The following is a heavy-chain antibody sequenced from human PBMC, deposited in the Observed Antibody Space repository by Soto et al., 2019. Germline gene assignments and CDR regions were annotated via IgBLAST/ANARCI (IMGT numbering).Heavy chain of an antibody. CDR1: GFTFGRYW. J-gene: IGHJ4*02. V-gene: IGHV3-7*03. D-gene: IGHD3-10*01. CDR3: ARVATTMVRGVITLYFDY. Sequence: PGGSLRLSCAASGFTFGRYWMDWVRQAPRKGLEWVATIKHDGSEKYYVDYVKGRFTISRDNAKNSLYLQMNSLRAEDTAVYYCARVATTMVRGVITLYFDYWGQGTLVTVSS. CDR2: IKHDGSEK.